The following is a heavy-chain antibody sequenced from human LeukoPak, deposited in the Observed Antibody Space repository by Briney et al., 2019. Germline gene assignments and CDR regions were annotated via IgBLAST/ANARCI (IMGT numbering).Heavy chain of an antibody. CDR2: ISSSSSYI. Sequence: GGSLRLSCAASGFTFSSYSMNWVRQTPGKGLEWVSSISSSSSYIYYADSVKGRFTISRDNAKNSLYLQMNSLRAEDTAVYYCARVHGSSGWYYFDYWGQGTLVTVSS. CDR1: GFTFSSYS. V-gene: IGHV3-21*01. CDR3: ARVHGSSGWYYFDY. D-gene: IGHD6-19*01. J-gene: IGHJ4*02.